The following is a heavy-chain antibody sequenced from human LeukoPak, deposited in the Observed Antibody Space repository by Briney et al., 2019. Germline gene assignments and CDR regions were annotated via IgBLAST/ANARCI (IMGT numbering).Heavy chain of an antibody. CDR1: GFTFSGCA. D-gene: IGHD1-26*01. CDR3: TRDSGTYNWLDP. Sequence: GGSLRLSCAASGFTFSGCAIHWVRQSSGKGLEWVGHIDKKDNFHATAHAASVQGRFSISRDDSKNTAFLHMNSLKTEDMALYYCTRDSGTYNWLDPWGQGTLATVSS. J-gene: IGHJ5*02. V-gene: IGHV3-73*01. CDR2: IDKKDNFHAT.